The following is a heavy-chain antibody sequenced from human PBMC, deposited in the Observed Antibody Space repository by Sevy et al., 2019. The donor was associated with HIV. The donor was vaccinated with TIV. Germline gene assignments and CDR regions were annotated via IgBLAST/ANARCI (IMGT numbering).Heavy chain of an antibody. CDR1: GFTFSSYS. V-gene: IGHV3-48*02. CDR3: ARDPPRTYYYDSSGETGGFDY. CDR2: ISSSSSTI. D-gene: IGHD3-22*01. J-gene: IGHJ4*02. Sequence: GGSLRLSCAASGFTFSSYSMSWVRQAPGKGLEWVSYISSSSSTIYYADSVKGRFTISRDNAKNSLYLQMNSLRDEDPAVYYRARDPPRTYYYDSSGETGGFDYWGQGTLVTVSS.